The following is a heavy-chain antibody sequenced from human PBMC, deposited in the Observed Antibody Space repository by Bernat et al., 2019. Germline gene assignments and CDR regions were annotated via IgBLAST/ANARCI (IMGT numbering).Heavy chain of an antibody. J-gene: IGHJ4*02. D-gene: IGHD2-2*01. CDR2: ISYDGSNK. V-gene: IGHV3-30-3*01. CDR3: ARGAPGYCSSTSCYFSDY. Sequence: QVQLVESGGGVVQPGRSLRLSCAASGFTFSSYAMHWVRQAPGKGLEWVAVISYDGSNKYYADSVKGRFTISRDNSKNTLYLQMNSLRAEDTAVYYCARGAPGYCSSTSCYFSDYWGQGTVVTVSS. CDR1: GFTFSSYA.